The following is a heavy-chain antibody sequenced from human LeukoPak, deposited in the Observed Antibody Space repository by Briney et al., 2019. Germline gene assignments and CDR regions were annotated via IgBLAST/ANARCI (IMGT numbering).Heavy chain of an antibody. J-gene: IGHJ1*01. CDR3: ARGAHPPNKYCQY. CDR2: TYYRSKWYN. V-gene: IGHV6-1*01. CDR1: GDTVSSNSVG. Sequence: SQTLSLTCAISGDTVSSNSVGWNWIRQSPSRGLEWLGRTYYRSKWYNDYAVSVKSRITINADTSKNQFSLQLDSVNPEDTAVYKWARGAHPPNKYCQYWGQGTLVTVSS.